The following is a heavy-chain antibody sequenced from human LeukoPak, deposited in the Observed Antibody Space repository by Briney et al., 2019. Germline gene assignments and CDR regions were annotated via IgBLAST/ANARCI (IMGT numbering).Heavy chain of an antibody. J-gene: IGHJ4*02. CDR3: ARGASYDSSGYLSGIPDY. CDR1: GFTFSSYD. D-gene: IGHD3-22*01. Sequence: GGSLRLSCAASGFTFSSYDMHWVRQATGKGLEWVSAIGTAGDTYYPGSVKGRFTISRENAKNSLYLQMNSLRAGDTAVYYCARGASYDSSGYLSGIPDYWGQGTLVTVPS. CDR2: IGTAGDT. V-gene: IGHV3-13*01.